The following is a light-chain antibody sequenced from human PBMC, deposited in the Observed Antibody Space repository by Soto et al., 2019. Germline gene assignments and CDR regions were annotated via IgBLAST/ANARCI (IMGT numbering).Light chain of an antibody. V-gene: IGKV3-15*01. CDR2: GAS. CDR3: QQYNNWPSIT. CDR1: QSVSIN. J-gene: IGKJ5*01. Sequence: EIVMTQSPATLSVSPGEGVTLSCRASQSVSINLAWYQQKPGQAPRLLIYGASTGATGIPARFSGSGSGTEFTLTISSLQSEDFAVYYCQQYNNWPSITFGQGTRLEIK.